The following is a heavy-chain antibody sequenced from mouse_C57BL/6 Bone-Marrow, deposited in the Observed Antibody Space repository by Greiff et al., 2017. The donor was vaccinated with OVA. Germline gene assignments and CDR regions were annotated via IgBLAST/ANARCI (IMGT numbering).Heavy chain of an antibody. D-gene: IGHD1-3*01. J-gene: IGHJ2*01. CDR1: GYTFTSYT. Sequence: VKLLESGAELARPGASVKMSCKASGYTFTSYTMHWVKQRPGQGLEWIGYINPSSGYTKYNQKFKDKATLTADKSSSTAYMQLSSLTSDDSAVYYYGPKFVGYFDDWGKGTTLTVSS. CDR2: INPSSGYT. V-gene: IGHV1-4*01. CDR3: GPKFVGYFDD.